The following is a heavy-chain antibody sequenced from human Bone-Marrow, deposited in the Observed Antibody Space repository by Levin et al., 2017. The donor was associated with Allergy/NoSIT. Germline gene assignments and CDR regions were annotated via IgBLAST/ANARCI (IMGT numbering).Heavy chain of an antibody. J-gene: IGHJ5*02. Sequence: PSETLSLTCTVTGGSISRYYWSWIRQPPGKGLEWIGYSDYNGITNYNPSLKSRVAMSVETSKNQFSLILNSMTAADTAVYYCARETLFYDSSGYPGRLLDTWGQGTLVTVSS. V-gene: IGHV4-59*01. D-gene: IGHD3-22*01. CDR2: SDYNGIT. CDR1: GGSISRYY. CDR3: ARETLFYDSSGYPGRLLDT.